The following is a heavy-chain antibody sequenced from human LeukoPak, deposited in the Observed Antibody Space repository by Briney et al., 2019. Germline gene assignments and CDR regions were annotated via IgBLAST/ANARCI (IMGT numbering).Heavy chain of an antibody. D-gene: IGHD5-18*01. CDR1: GYTFTSYD. V-gene: IGHV1-8*01. CDR2: MNPNSGNT. CDR3: ARGGYSYGLMTYYYYYYMDV. Sequence: ASVKVSCKASGYTFTSYDINWVRQATGQGLEGMGWMNPNSGNTGYAQKFQGRVTMTRNTSISTAYMELSSLRSEDTAVYYCARGGYSYGLMTYYYYYYMDVWGKGTTVTVSS. J-gene: IGHJ6*03.